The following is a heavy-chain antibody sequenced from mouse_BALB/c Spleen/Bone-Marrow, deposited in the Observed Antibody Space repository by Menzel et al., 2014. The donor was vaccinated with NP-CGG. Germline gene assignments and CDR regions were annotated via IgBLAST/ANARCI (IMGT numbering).Heavy chain of an antibody. CDR2: INPGSGSA. D-gene: IGHD3-2*01. CDR3: AREWTARAVDY. CDR1: GYAFTNYL. V-gene: IGHV1-54*01. J-gene: IGHJ2*01. Sequence: QVQLQQSGAELVRPGTSVKVSCKASGYAFTNYLIEWVKQRPVQGLEWIGVINPGSGSANYNAKFKGKATLTADKSSSTAYMQLSSLTSDDSAVYFCAREWTARAVDYWGQGTTLTVSS.